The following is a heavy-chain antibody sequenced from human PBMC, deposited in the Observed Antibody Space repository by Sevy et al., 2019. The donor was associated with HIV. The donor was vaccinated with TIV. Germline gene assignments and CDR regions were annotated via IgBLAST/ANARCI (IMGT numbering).Heavy chain of an antibody. D-gene: IGHD3-22*01. Sequence: SETLSLTCTVSVGSISSYYWSWIRQPAGKGLEWIGRIYTSGSTNYNPSLKSRVTMSVDTSKNQFSLKLSSVTAADTAVYYCARDQGCYYDSSGYYFDYHDAFDIWGQGTMVTVSS. V-gene: IGHV4-4*07. CDR1: VGSISSYY. CDR2: IYTSGST. CDR3: ARDQGCYYDSSGYYFDYHDAFDI. J-gene: IGHJ3*02.